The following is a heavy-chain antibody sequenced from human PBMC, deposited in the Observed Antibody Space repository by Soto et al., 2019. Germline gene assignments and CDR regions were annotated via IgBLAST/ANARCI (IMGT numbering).Heavy chain of an antibody. CDR3: ARFCNPYLGGYYYYGMDV. J-gene: IGHJ6*02. D-gene: IGHD3-16*01. CDR1: GGTFSSYA. Sequence: GASVKVSCKASGGTFSSYAISWVRQAPGQGLEWMGGIIPIFGTANYAQKFQGRVTITADESTSTAYMELSSLRSEDTAVYYCARFCNPYLGGYYYYGMDVWGQGTTVTVSS. V-gene: IGHV1-69*13. CDR2: IIPIFGTA.